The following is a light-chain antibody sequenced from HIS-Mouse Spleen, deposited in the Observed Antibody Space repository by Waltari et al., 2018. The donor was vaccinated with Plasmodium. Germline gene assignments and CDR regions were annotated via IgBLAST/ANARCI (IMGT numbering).Light chain of an antibody. J-gene: IGKJ3*01. CDR1: QSVSSN. Sequence: EIVMPQSPPTLSVSPGERATLSCRASQSVSSNLAWYQQKPGQAPRLLSYGASTRATGIPARFSGSGSGTEFTLTISSLQSEDFAVYYCQQYNNWSFTFGPGTKVDIK. CDR2: GAS. V-gene: IGKV3-15*01. CDR3: QQYNNWSFT.